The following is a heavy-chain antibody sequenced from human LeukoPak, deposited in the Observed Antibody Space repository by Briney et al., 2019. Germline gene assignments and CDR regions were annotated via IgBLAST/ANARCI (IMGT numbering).Heavy chain of an antibody. V-gene: IGHV1-46*01. J-gene: IGHJ6*02. Sequence: ASVKVSCKASGYTFTSYYMHWVRQAPGQGLEWMGIINPSGGSTSYAQKFQGRVTMTRDTSTSTVYMELSSLRSEDTAVYYCARCLGYCSGGSCYSLAYYYCGVDVWGQGTTVTVSS. CDR3: ARCLGYCSGGSCYSLAYYYCGVDV. CDR2: INPSGGST. D-gene: IGHD2-15*01. CDR1: GYTFTSYY.